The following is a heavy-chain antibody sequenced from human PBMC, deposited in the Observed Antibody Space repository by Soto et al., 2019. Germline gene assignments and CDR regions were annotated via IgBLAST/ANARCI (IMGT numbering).Heavy chain of an antibody. CDR2: ISSSSSTI. CDR1: GFTFSSYS. V-gene: IGHV3-48*02. Sequence: GGSLRLSCAASGFTFSSYSMNWVRQAPGKGLEWVSYISSSSSTIYYADSVKGRFTISRDNAKNSLYLQMNSLRDEDTAVYYCASLLTYCSGGSCWFHHVPCGEGTLVTV. D-gene: IGHD2-15*01. CDR3: ASLLTYCSGGSCWFHHVP. J-gene: IGHJ5*02.